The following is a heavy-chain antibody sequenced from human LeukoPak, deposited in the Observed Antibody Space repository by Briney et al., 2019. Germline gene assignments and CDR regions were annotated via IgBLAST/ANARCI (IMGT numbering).Heavy chain of an antibody. CDR2: ISSSSSYI. CDR3: ALQGAATVTQSYYYYYGMDV. V-gene: IGHV3-21*06. Sequence: GGSLRLSCAASGFIFSRYSMNWVRQAPGKGLEWVSSISSSSSYIYYADSVKGRFTISRDNAKNLLYLQMNSLRAEDTAVYYCALQGAATVTQSYYYYYGMDVWGQGTTVTVFS. CDR1: GFIFSRYS. J-gene: IGHJ6*02. D-gene: IGHD4-17*01.